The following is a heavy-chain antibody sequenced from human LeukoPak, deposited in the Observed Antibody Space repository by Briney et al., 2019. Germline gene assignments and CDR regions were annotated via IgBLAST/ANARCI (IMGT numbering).Heavy chain of an antibody. CDR2: ISSSSSTI. J-gene: IGHJ5*02. D-gene: IGHD3-9*01. V-gene: IGHV3-48*01. CDR3: ARTLRYFCWLSTSPGLHWFDP. CDR1: GFTFSSYS. Sequence: GGSLRLSCAASGFTFSSYSMNWVRQAPGKGLEWVSYISSSSSTIYYADSVKGRFTISRDNAKNSLYLQMNSLRAEDTAVYYCARTLRYFCWLSTSPGLHWFDPWGQGTLVTVSS.